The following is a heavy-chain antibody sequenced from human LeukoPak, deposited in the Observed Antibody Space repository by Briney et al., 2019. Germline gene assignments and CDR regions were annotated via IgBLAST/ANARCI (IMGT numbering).Heavy chain of an antibody. Sequence: GGSLRLSCAASGFTFSSYAMSWVRQAPGKGLEWVSTISGSGGSTYYADSVKGRFTISRDNSKNTLYLQMNSLRVEDTAVYYCAKDRELARSLGCFDPWGQGTLVTVSS. D-gene: IGHD6-6*01. J-gene: IGHJ5*02. CDR2: ISGSGGST. CDR1: GFTFSSYA. CDR3: AKDRELARSLGCFDP. V-gene: IGHV3-23*01.